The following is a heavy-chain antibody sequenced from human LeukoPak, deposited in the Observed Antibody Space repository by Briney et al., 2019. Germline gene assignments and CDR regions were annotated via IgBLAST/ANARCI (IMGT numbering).Heavy chain of an antibody. Sequence: GGSLRLSCAASGFTFSSYSMNWVRQAPGKGLEWVSSISSSSSYIYYADSVKGRFTISRDNAKNSLYLQMNSLRAEDTAVYYCAWIVGATTGYYGMDVWGQGTTATVSS. J-gene: IGHJ6*02. V-gene: IGHV3-21*01. CDR2: ISSSSSYI. D-gene: IGHD1-26*01. CDR3: AWIVGATTGYYGMDV. CDR1: GFTFSSYS.